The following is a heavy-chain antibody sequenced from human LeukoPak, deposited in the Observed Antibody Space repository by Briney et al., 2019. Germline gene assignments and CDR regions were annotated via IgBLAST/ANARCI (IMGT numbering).Heavy chain of an antibody. V-gene: IGHV3-21*06. CDR3: ARGEYHQDGIGSNRFDN. D-gene: IGHD5-24*01. Sequence: GGSLRLSCAASGFTVSSYNMNWGRQAPGQGLEWVSSISSSSSDIDYAASVKGRFTISRDNAKNSVFLQMTSLRPEDTAVYYCARGEYHQDGIGSNRFDNWGQGALVTVSS. J-gene: IGHJ4*02. CDR1: GFTVSSYN. CDR2: ISSSSSDI.